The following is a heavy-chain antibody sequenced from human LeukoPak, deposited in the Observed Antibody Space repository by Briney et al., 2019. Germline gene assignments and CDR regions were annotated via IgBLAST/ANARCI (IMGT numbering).Heavy chain of an antibody. CDR2: IKQDGSEK. V-gene: IGHV3-7*05. CDR3: ARGYISPRMNWFDP. CDR1: GFTFSSYW. D-gene: IGHD3-16*02. Sequence: GGSLRLSCAASGFTFSSYWMSWVRQAPGKGLEWVANIKQDGSEKYYVDSLKGRFTISRDNAKNSLYLQMNSPRAEDTAVNYCARGYISPRMNWFDPWGQGTLVTVSS. J-gene: IGHJ5*02.